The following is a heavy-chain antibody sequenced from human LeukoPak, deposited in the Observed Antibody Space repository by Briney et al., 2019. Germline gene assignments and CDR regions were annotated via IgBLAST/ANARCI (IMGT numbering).Heavy chain of an antibody. D-gene: IGHD6-19*01. CDR3: ASSIAVAADFDY. J-gene: IGHJ4*02. V-gene: IGHV4-59*01. CDR2: IYYSGST. Sequence: SETLSLTCTVSGGSIRSYYWSWIRQPPGKGLEWIGYIYYSGSTNYNPSLKSRVTISVDTSKNQFSLKLSSVTAADTAVYYCASSIAVAADFDYWGQGTLVTVSS. CDR1: GGSIRSYY.